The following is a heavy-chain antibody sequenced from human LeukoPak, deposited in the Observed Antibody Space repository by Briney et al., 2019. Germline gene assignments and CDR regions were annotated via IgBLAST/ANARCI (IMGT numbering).Heavy chain of an antibody. V-gene: IGHV3-53*01. CDR2: IYTGGST. D-gene: IGHD1-1*01. CDR1: GFTVSSNY. Sequence: GGSLRLSCAASGFTVSSNYMSWVRQAPGKGLEWVSVIYTGGSTYYADSVKGRFTISRDNVKKSLSLQMNGLTAEDTAVYYCASRTFEVRTAWNPERVWGQGTLVTVSS. CDR3: ASRTFEVRTAWNPERV. J-gene: IGHJ4*02.